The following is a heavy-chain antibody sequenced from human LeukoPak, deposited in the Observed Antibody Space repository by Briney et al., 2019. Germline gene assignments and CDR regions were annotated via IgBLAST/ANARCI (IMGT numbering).Heavy chain of an antibody. Sequence: GESLQISFKASGYSFTKYWIGWVRQMPGKGLEWMAIIFPGDSDTRYSASFQGRVTISADTSITTAYLQWSSLTASDTAMYYCARERESGSSWFDPWGQGTLVTVSS. CDR3: ARERESGSSWFDP. J-gene: IGHJ5*02. D-gene: IGHD3-10*01. CDR2: IFPGDSDT. V-gene: IGHV5-51*01. CDR1: GYSFTKYW.